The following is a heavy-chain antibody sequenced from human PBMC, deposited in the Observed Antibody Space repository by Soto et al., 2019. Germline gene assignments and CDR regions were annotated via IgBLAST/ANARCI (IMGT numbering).Heavy chain of an antibody. V-gene: IGHV4-34*01. CDR1: GGSFSGYY. D-gene: IGHD3-22*01. CDR3: ARSPDERGGYFVY. J-gene: IGHJ4*02. CDR2: INHSGST. Sequence: PSETLSLTCAVYGGSFSGYYWSWIRQPPGKGLEWIGEINHSGSTNYNPSLKSRVTISVDTSKNQFSLKLSSVTAADTAVYYCARSPDERGGYFVYWGQGTLVTVSS.